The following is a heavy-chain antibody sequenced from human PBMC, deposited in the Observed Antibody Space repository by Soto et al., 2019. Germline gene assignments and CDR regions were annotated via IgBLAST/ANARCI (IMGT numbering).Heavy chain of an antibody. CDR2: IYPGDSDT. D-gene: IGHD3-10*01. Sequence: HGESLKISCKGSGYSFTSYWIGWVRQMPGKGLEWMGIIYPGDSDTRYSPSFQGQVTISADKSISTAYLQWSSLKASDTAMYYCARGGIAARRVTMVRGVINFDYWGQGTLVTVSS. CDR1: GYSFTSYW. J-gene: IGHJ4*02. CDR3: ARGGIAARRVTMVRGVINFDY. V-gene: IGHV5-51*01.